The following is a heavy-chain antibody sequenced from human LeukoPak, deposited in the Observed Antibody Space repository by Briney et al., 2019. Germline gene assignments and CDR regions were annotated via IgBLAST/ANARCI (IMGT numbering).Heavy chain of an antibody. CDR1: GYTFTSYY. V-gene: IGHV1-46*01. CDR3: ARGGLRARSWFDP. Sequence: ASVKVSCKASGYTFTSYYMNWVRQAPGQGLEWMGIINPSSGRTTYAQKFQGRVTMTRDTSTSTVYMELTSLRSEDTAVFYCARGGLRARSWFDPWGQGTLVTVSS. D-gene: IGHD3/OR15-3a*01. CDR2: INPSSGRT. J-gene: IGHJ5*02.